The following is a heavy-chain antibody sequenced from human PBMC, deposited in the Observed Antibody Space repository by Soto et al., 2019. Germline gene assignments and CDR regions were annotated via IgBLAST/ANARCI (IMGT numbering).Heavy chain of an antibody. CDR2: IVVGSGNT. V-gene: IGHV1-58*01. D-gene: IGHD1-26*01. CDR1: GFTFTSSA. Sequence: QMQLVQSGPEVKKPGTSVKVSCKASGFTFTSSAVQWVRQARGQRLEWIGWIVVGSGNTNYAQKFQERVTITRDMSTSTAYMELSSLRSEDTAVYYCAAPETRSIVGATRPKSYYYYGMDVW. CDR3: AAPETRSIVGATRPKSYYYYGMDV. J-gene: IGHJ6*01.